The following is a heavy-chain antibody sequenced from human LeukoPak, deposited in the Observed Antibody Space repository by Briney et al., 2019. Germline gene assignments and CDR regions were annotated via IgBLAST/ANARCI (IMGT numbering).Heavy chain of an antibody. CDR3: AKVFSAYSSGWYEYYDY. J-gene: IGHJ4*02. CDR1: GFTFSSYA. D-gene: IGHD6-19*01. V-gene: IGHV3-23*01. CDR2: ISGSGGST. Sequence: PGGSLRLSCAASGFTFSSYAMSWVRQAPGQGLEWVSAISGSGGSTYYADSVKGRFTISRDNSKNTLYLQMNSLRAEDTAVYYCAKVFSAYSSGWYEYYDYWGQGTLVTVSS.